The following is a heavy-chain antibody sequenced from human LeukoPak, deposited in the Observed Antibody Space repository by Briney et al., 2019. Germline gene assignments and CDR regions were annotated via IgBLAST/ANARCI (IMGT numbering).Heavy chain of an antibody. CDR2: FYYSGST. CDR3: ARDKPHGSGSIDAFDI. Sequence: TSQTLSLTCTVSGGSISSGGYYWSWIRQHPGKGLEWIGYFYYSGSTYYNPSLKSRVTISVDTSKNQFSLRLSSVTAADTAVYYCARDKPHGSGSIDAFDIWGQGTMVTVSS. J-gene: IGHJ3*02. CDR1: GGSISSGGYY. V-gene: IGHV4-31*03. D-gene: IGHD3-10*01.